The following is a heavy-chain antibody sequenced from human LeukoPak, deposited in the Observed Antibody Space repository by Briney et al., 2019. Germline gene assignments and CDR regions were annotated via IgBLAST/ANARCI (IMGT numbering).Heavy chain of an antibody. V-gene: IGHV4-34*01. Sequence: PSETLSLTCAVYGGSFSGYYWSWIRQPPGKGLEWIGEINHSGSTNYNPSLKSQVTISVDTSKNQFSLKLSSVTAADTAVYYCARKLSRGSYYFDYWGQGTLVTVSS. CDR1: GGSFSGYY. J-gene: IGHJ4*02. D-gene: IGHD1-26*01. CDR2: INHSGST. CDR3: ARKLSRGSYYFDY.